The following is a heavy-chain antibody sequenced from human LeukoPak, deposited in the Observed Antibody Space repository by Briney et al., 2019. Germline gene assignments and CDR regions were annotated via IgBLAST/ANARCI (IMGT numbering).Heavy chain of an antibody. J-gene: IGHJ4*02. D-gene: IGHD6-6*01. CDR1: GFTFSSYS. CDR2: ISSSSSYI. V-gene: IGHV3-21*01. CDR3: ARGAAHQQLVPDFDY. Sequence: GGSLRLSCAASGFTFSSYSMNWVRQAPGKGLEWVSSISSSSSYIYYADSVKGRFTISRDNAKNSLYLQMNSLRAEDTAVYYCARGAAHQQLVPDFDYWGQGTLVTVSS.